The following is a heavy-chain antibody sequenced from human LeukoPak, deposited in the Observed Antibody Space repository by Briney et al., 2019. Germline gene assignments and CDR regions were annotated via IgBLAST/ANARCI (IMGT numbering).Heavy chain of an antibody. D-gene: IGHD3-3*01. CDR1: GFTFSNYA. V-gene: IGHV3-23*01. J-gene: IGHJ3*02. CDR3: AKMGPSSYDFWSGYYDVNAFDI. CDR2: ISGSGGST. Sequence: GGSLRLSCAASGFTFSNYAMSWVRQAPGKGLEWVSAISGSGGSTYYADSVKGRFTISRDNSKNTLYLQMNSLRAEDTAVYYCAKMGPSSYDFWSGYYDVNAFDIWGQGTMVTVSS.